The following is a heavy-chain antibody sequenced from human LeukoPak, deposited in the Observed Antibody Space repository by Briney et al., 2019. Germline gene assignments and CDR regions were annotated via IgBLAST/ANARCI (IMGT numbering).Heavy chain of an antibody. D-gene: IGHD6-13*01. CDR1: GASIDSYY. CDR3: ARGRRYSSSWQRARYFDY. CDR2: IYYSGTT. Sequence: SETLSLTCTISGASIDSYYWSWIRQPPGKGLEWIGYIYYSGTTNYNPSLKRRVTISVDTSKNQFSLKLSSVTAEDTAVYYCARGRRYSSSWQRARYFDYWGQGTLVTVSS. V-gene: IGHV4-59*01. J-gene: IGHJ4*02.